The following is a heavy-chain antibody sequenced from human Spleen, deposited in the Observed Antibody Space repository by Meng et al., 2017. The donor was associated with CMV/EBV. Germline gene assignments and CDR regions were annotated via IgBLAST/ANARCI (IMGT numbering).Heavy chain of an antibody. CDR3: ARDSAIVPAAIGLAY. V-gene: IGHV1-69*05. J-gene: IGHJ4*02. D-gene: IGHD2-2*01. Sequence: SGGTFSKYAIHWVRQAPGQGLEWMGGIVPMFRSTNYAQKFQGRVTITTDESTTTAYMELRSLRSDDTAIYFCARDSAIVPAAIGLAYWGQGTLVTVSS. CDR2: IVPMFRST. CDR1: GGTFSKYA.